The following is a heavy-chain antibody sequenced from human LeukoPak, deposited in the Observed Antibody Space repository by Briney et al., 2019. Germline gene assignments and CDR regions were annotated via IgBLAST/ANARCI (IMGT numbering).Heavy chain of an antibody. CDR1: GFTFSSYS. CDR3: ASAPLLSSSYYI. CDR2: ISSSSSTI. J-gene: IGHJ4*02. V-gene: IGHV3-48*04. D-gene: IGHD6-13*01. Sequence: GGSLRLSCAASGFTFSSYSMNWVRQAPGKGLEWVSYISSSSSTIYYADSVKGRFTISRDNAKNSLYLQMNSLRAEDTAVYYCASAPLLSSSYYIWGQGTLVTVSS.